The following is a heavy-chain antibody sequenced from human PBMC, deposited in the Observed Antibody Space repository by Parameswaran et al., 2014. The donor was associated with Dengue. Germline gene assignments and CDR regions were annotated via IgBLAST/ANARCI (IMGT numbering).Heavy chain of an antibody. CDR3: ARAPHLSASDL. V-gene: IGHV1-18*01. J-gene: IGHJ3*01. Sequence: WVRQAPGQGFEWMGWISAYQGSTEFAQKFKGRVSMSTDASTNTVYLELRSLTFGDTALYYCARAPHLSASDLWGQGTMVTVSS. CDR2: ISAYQGST.